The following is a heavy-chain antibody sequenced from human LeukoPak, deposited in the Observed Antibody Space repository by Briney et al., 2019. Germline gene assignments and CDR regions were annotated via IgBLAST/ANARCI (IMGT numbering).Heavy chain of an antibody. Sequence: ASVKVSCKASGYTFTGYYMHWVRQAPGQGLEWMGWINPNSGGTNYAQKFQGRVTMTTDTSTTTAYMELRSLRSDDTAMYYCARAGRIRYYGSGSYHNDRWFDPWGQGTLVTVSS. J-gene: IGHJ5*02. D-gene: IGHD3-10*01. V-gene: IGHV1-2*02. CDR3: ARAGRIRYYGSGSYHNDRWFDP. CDR1: GYTFTGYY. CDR2: INPNSGGT.